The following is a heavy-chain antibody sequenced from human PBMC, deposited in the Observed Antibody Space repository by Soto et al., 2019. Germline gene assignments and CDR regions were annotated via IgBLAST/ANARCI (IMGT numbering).Heavy chain of an antibody. CDR2: INPNSGGT. CDR3: ARGAKGRVQGKYYYYYYGMDV. D-gene: IGHD1-1*01. J-gene: IGHJ6*02. CDR1: GYTFTGYY. Sequence: ASVKVSCKASGYTFTGYYMHWVRQAPGQGLEWMGWINPNSGGTNYAQKFQGWVTMTRDTSISTAYMELSRLRSDDTAVYYCARGAKGRVQGKYYYYYYGMDVWCQGTTVTVSS. V-gene: IGHV1-2*04.